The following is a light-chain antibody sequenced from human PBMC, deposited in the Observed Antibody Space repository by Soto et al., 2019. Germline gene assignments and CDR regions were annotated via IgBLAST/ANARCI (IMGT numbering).Light chain of an antibody. Sequence: EIVLTQSPGTLSLSPGERATLSCRASQSVRSSSLAWYQQKPGQAPRLLIYAASSRASGIPGRFSGSGSGTDFTLTISRLEPEDFAVYYCQQYVGSPPPYTFGQGTKLEIK. V-gene: IGKV3-20*01. CDR3: QQYVGSPPPYT. J-gene: IGKJ2*01. CDR1: QSVRSSS. CDR2: AAS.